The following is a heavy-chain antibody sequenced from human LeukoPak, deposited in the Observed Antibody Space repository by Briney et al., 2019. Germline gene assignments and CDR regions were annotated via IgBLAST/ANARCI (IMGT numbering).Heavy chain of an antibody. V-gene: IGHV3-21*01. CDR1: GXIFNNYV. CDR2: ISSSSSYI. D-gene: IGHD1-1*01. J-gene: IGHJ5*02. Sequence: GGSLRLSCAASGXIFNNYVMNWVRQAPGKGLEWVSSISSSSSYIYYADSVKGRFTISRDNAKNSLYLQMNSLRAEDTAVYYCARGTSFFDPWGQGTLVTVSS. CDR3: ARGTSFFDP.